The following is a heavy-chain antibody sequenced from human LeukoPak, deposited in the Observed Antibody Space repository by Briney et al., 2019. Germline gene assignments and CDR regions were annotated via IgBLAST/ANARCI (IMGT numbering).Heavy chain of an antibody. J-gene: IGHJ4*02. CDR1: GYMFNQFW. Sequence: GGSLRPSCAGSGYMFNQFWMSWVRQAPGKGLDWVASMNIDGSKKYYVDSVRGRSTISRDNAKNSLYLQMNSLRDEDTAVYYRARHGALHEDWGQGTLVTVSP. D-gene: IGHD4-17*01. CDR3: ARHGALHED. V-gene: IGHV3-7*01. CDR2: MNIDGSKK.